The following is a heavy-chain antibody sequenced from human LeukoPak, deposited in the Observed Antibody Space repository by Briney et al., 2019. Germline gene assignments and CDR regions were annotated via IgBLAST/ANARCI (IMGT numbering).Heavy chain of an antibody. CDR3: ARDSRGGGPDFDY. CDR2: IYYSGST. J-gene: IGHJ4*02. Sequence: SQTLSLTCTVSGGSISSGGYYWSWIRQPPGKGLEWIGYIYYSGSTNYNPSLKSRVTISVDTSKNQFSLKLSSVTAADTAVYYCARDSRGGGPDFDYWGQGTLVTVSS. V-gene: IGHV4-61*08. CDR1: GGSISSGGYY. D-gene: IGHD3-16*01.